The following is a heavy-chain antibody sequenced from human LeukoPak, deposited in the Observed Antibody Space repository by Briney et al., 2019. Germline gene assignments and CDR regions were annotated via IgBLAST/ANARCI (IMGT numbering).Heavy chain of an antibody. CDR2: IYSGGST. CDR3: VRGHTSTSPGV. D-gene: IGHD5-24*01. CDR1: GFAVSSSY. V-gene: IGHV3-53*05. Sequence: GGSLRLSCAASGFAVSSSYMSCVRQAPGKGLEWVSLIYSGGSTHYADSVKGRFSISRDSSKNTLYLQMNTLRDEDTAVYYCVRGHTSTSPGVWGQGTTVTVSS. J-gene: IGHJ6*02.